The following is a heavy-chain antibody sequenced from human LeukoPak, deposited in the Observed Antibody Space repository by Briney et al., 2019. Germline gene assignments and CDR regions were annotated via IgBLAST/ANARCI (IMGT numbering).Heavy chain of an antibody. CDR2: ISGSDGST. D-gene: IGHD3-22*01. Sequence: GGSLRLSCAASGFTFSSYEMNWVRQAPGKGLEWVSAISGSDGSTYYADSVKGRFTISRDNSKNTLYLQMNGLRAEDTAVYYCAKDRDYYDSSTFDYWGQGTLVTVSS. CDR1: GFTFSSYE. V-gene: IGHV3-23*01. J-gene: IGHJ4*02. CDR3: AKDRDYYDSSTFDY.